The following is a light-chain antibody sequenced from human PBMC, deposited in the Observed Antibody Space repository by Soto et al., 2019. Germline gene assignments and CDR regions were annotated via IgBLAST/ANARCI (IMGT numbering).Light chain of an antibody. CDR1: SSNIGSNY. CDR2: RNN. V-gene: IGLV1-47*01. J-gene: IGLJ2*01. CDR3: AAWDDSLSGVV. Sequence: QSVLTQPPSASGTPGQRVTISCSGSSSNIGSNYVYWYQQLPGTAPKLLIYRNNPRPSGVPYRFSGSKSGTSASLSISGLRSEDEADYYCAAWDDSLSGVVFGGGTQLTVL.